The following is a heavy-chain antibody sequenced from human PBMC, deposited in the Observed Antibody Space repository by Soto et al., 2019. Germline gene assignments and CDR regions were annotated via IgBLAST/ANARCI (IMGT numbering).Heavy chain of an antibody. J-gene: IGHJ6*02. CDR3: ARDLVVPAAIRSVPTGSGYYYYGMDV. Sequence: PGGSLRLSCAASGFTFSSYEMNWVRQAPGKGLEWVSYISSSGSTIYYADSVKGRFTISRDNAKNSLYLQMNSLRAEDTAVYYCARDLVVPAAIRSVPTGSGYYYYGMDVWGQGTTVTVSS. CDR1: GFTFSSYE. D-gene: IGHD2-2*02. V-gene: IGHV3-48*03. CDR2: ISSSGSTI.